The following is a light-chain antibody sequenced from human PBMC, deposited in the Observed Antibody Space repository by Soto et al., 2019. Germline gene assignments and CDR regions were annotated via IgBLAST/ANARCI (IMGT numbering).Light chain of an antibody. CDR2: EGS. Sequence: QSALTQPASVSGSPGQSITISCTGTSSDVGNYNLVSWYQQHPGKAPKLMIYEGSKRPSGVSNRFSGSKSGNTASLTISGLQADDESDYYCCSYAGRSTGVFGGGTKLTVL. J-gene: IGLJ3*02. CDR3: CSYAGRSTGV. CDR1: SSDVGNYNL. V-gene: IGLV2-23*01.